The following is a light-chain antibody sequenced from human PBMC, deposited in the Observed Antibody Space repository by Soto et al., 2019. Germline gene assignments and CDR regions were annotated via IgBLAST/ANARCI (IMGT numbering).Light chain of an antibody. CDR1: SSDVGTYNL. CDR2: EGT. Sequence: QSVLTQPASVSGSPGQSITISCTGTSSDVGTYNLVSWYQQHPGKAPKLMVYEGTKRPSGVSNRFSGSKSGNTASLTISGLQADDEADYYCCLYIGATTYVFGTGTKVTVL. V-gene: IGLV2-23*01. J-gene: IGLJ1*01. CDR3: CLYIGATTYV.